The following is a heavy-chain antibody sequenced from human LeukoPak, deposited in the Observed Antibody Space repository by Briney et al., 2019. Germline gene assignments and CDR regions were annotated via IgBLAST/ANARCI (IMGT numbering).Heavy chain of an antibody. CDR1: RGSFSLYY. D-gene: IGHD1/OR15-1a*01. J-gene: IGHJ4*02. CDR2: INHSGST. Sequence: SETLCFTCAGYRGSFSLYYWSRIRQPPGKGLEWIGEINHSGSTNYNPSLKSRVTISVDTSKNQFSLKLSSVTAADTAVYYCAREPGGFEQILDYWGQGTLVTVSS. V-gene: IGHV4-34*01. CDR3: AREPGGFEQILDY.